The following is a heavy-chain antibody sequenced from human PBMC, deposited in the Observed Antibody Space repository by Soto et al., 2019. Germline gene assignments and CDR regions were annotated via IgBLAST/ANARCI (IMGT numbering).Heavy chain of an antibody. D-gene: IGHD2-21*02. CDR2: IHYTGST. J-gene: IGHJ3*02. Sequence: TLSLTCTVSGGSISSGGFHWSWVRQHPGKGLEWIGHIHYTGSTYYNPSLKSRVTISVDTSKNQLSLKLSSVTAADTAVYYCARDGYCGGDCYSAAFDIWGQGTMVTVSS. CDR3: ARDGYCGGDCYSAAFDI. CDR1: GGSISSGGFH. V-gene: IGHV4-31*03.